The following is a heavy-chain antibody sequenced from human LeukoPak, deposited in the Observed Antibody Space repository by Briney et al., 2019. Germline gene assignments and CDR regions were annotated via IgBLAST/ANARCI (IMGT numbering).Heavy chain of an antibody. J-gene: IGHJ5*02. Sequence: ASVKVSCKASGYTFTSYDINWVRQATGQGLEWMGWMNPNSGNTGYAQKFQGRVTMTRNTSISTAYMELSSLRSEDTAVYYCARKRKGYSSGWYSPDLNWFDPWGQGTLVTVSS. D-gene: IGHD6-19*01. V-gene: IGHV1-8*01. CDR2: MNPNSGNT. CDR1: GYTFTSYD. CDR3: ARKRKGYSSGWYSPDLNWFDP.